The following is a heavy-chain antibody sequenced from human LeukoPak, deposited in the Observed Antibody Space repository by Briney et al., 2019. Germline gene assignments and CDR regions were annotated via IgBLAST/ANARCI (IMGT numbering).Heavy chain of an antibody. CDR2: INPNSGGT. J-gene: IGHJ3*02. CDR1: GYTFTGYY. CDR3: AREVVIAILDSTPPDAFDI. V-gene: IGHV1-2*02. D-gene: IGHD2-21*01. Sequence: ASVKVSCKASGYTFTGYYMHWVRQAPGQGLEWMGWINPNSGGTNYAQKFQGRVTMTRDTSISTAYMELSRLRSDDTAVYYCAREVVIAILDSTPPDAFDIWGQGTMVTVSS.